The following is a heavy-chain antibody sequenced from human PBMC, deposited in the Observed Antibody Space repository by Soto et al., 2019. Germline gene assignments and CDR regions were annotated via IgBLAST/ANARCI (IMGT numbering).Heavy chain of an antibody. CDR1: GFTFSIYS. CDR3: ARPNSLAALEY. J-gene: IGHJ4*02. V-gene: IGHV3-21*01. CDR2: ISSSTFTYI. D-gene: IGHD6-6*01. Sequence: PGGSLRLSCAASGFTFSIYSMKWVSQAPGKGLEWVSSISSSTFTYIHYADSVKGRFTISRDNARNSLYLQMNSLRVEDTAVYYCARPNSLAALEYWGQGTLVTVSS.